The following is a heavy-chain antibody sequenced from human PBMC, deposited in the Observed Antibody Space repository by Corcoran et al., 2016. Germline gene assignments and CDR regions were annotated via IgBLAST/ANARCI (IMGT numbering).Heavy chain of an antibody. CDR2: INPSGGST. CDR3: ASRGGWPYDFDY. J-gene: IGHJ4*02. V-gene: IGHV1-46*01. CDR1: GYTFTSYY. D-gene: IGHD6-19*01. Sequence: QVQLVQSGAEVKKPGASVKVSCKASGYTFTSYYMHWVRQAPGQGLEWMGIINPSGGSTSYAQKFQGRVTMTRDTSTSTVYMELSSLGAEDTAVYYCASRGGWPYDFDYWGQGTLVTVSS.